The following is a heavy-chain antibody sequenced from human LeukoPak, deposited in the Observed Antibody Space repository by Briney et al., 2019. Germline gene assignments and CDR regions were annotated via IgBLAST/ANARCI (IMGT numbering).Heavy chain of an antibody. CDR3: LYYYDTRGYIPEY. Sequence: GGSLRLSCAASGFTFSNYDMNWVRKAPGKGLEWVSFISYDGSKEDYADSVRGRFTISRDNSKNTLYLQMNSLRAEDTSVYYCLYYYDTRGYIPEYWGQGTLVTVSS. D-gene: IGHD3-22*01. J-gene: IGHJ4*02. V-gene: IGHV3-30*03. CDR1: GFTFSNYD. CDR2: ISYDGSKE.